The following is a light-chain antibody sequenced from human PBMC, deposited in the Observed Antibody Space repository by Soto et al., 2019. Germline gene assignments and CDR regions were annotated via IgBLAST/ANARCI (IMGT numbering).Light chain of an antibody. CDR2: AAS. Sequence: DIQMTQSPSSLSASVGDRVTITCRASQSISSYLNWYQQKPGKAPKLLISAASSLQSGVPSRFSGSGSGTEFTLTISSLQPEDFATYYCQQSYNTPRTFGQGTKVEIK. CDR1: QSISSY. CDR3: QQSYNTPRT. J-gene: IGKJ1*01. V-gene: IGKV1-39*01.